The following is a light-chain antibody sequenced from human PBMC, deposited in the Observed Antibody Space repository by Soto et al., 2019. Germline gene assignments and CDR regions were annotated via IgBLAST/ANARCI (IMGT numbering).Light chain of an antibody. CDR3: QQRSNWP. CDR1: QSVSSY. J-gene: IGKJ3*01. Sequence: EIVLTQSPATLSLSPGERATLSCRASQSVSSYLAWYQQKPGQAPRLLIYDASNRATAIPARFSGSGSGTDITLTTSSLEPEDFAFYYCQQRSNWPFGPGTKVVIK. CDR2: DAS. V-gene: IGKV3-11*01.